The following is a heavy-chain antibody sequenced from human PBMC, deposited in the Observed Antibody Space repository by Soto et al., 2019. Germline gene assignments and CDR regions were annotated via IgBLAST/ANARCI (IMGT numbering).Heavy chain of an antibody. V-gene: IGHV4-59*01. D-gene: IGHD5-12*01. J-gene: IGHJ4*02. Sequence: SETLSLTCTVSGGSISSYYWRWIRQPPGKGLEWIGYIYYSGSTNYNPSLKSRVTISVDTSKNQFSLKLSSVTAADTAVYYCAREGYSGYDSPGYFDYWGQGTLVTVSS. CDR1: GGSISSYY. CDR2: IYYSGST. CDR3: AREGYSGYDSPGYFDY.